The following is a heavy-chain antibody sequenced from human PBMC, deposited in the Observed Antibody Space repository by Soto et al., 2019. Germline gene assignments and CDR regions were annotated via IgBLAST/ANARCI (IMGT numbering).Heavy chain of an antibody. V-gene: IGHV1-18*01. CDR2: ISAYNGNT. J-gene: IGHJ4*02. Sequence: VQLVQSGAEVKKPGASVKVSCKASGYTFTSYGISWVRQAPGQGLEWMGWISAYNGNTNYAQKLQGRVTMTTDTSTSKVYMELRSLRSDDTAVYYCARDPGRLRFEVAPRPWYFAYWGQGTLVTVSS. CDR1: GYTFTSYG. D-gene: IGHD3-3*01. CDR3: ARDPGRLRFEVAPRPWYFAY.